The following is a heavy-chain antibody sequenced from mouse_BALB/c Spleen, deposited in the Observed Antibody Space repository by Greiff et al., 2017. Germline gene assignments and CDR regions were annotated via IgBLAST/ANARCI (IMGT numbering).Heavy chain of an antibody. V-gene: IGHV1-18*01. Sequence: VQLKQSGPELVKPGASVKIPCKASGYTFTDYNMDWVKQSHGKSLEWIGDINPNNGGTIYNQKFKGKATLTVDKSSSTAYMELRSLTSEDTAVYYCARYDYLYYAMDYWGQGTSVTVSS. CDR2: INPNNGGT. D-gene: IGHD2-4*01. CDR3: ARYDYLYYAMDY. J-gene: IGHJ4*01. CDR1: GYTFTDYN.